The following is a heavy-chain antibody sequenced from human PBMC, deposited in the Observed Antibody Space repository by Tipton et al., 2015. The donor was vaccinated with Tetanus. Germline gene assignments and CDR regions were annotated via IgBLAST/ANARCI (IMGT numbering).Heavy chain of an antibody. CDR3: ARDLSLDIVVVVAAKMFDYYGMDV. V-gene: IGHV1-46*01. Sequence: QVQLVQSGAEVKKPGASVKVSCKASGYTFTSYYMHWVRQAPGQGLEWMGIINPSGGSTSYAQKFQGRVTMTRDTSTSTVYMELSSLRSEDTAVYYCARDLSLDIVVVVAAKMFDYYGMDVWGQGTTVTVSS. J-gene: IGHJ6*02. D-gene: IGHD2-15*01. CDR1: GYTFTSYY. CDR2: INPSGGST.